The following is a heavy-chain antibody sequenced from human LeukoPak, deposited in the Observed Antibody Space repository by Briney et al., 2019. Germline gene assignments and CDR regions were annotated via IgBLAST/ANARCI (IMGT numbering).Heavy chain of an antibody. J-gene: IGHJ4*02. CDR2: INPNSGGT. CDR1: GYTFTDYY. D-gene: IGHD6-13*01. Sequence: GASVKVSCKASGYTFTDYYMHWERQAPGQGLEWMGWINPNSGGTNYAQKFQGRVTVTRDTSISTAYMELSSLRSDDTAVYYCATAPGIAAAVPGDYWGQGTLVTVSS. V-gene: IGHV1-2*02. CDR3: ATAPGIAAAVPGDY.